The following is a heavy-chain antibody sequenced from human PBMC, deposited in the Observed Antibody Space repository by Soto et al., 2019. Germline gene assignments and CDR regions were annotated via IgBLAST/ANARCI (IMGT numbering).Heavy chain of an antibody. V-gene: IGHV1-8*01. CDR2: MNPNSGNT. CDR1: GYTFTSYD. D-gene: IGHD1-26*01. J-gene: IGHJ4*02. CDR3: ARVPAVIGDSGSYVDY. Sequence: QVQLVQSGAEVKKPGASVKVSCKASGYTFTSYDINWVRQATGQGLEWMGWMNPNSGNTGYAQKFQGRVTMTRNTSISTAYMELSSLRSEDTAVYYCARVPAVIGDSGSYVDYWGQGTLVTVSS.